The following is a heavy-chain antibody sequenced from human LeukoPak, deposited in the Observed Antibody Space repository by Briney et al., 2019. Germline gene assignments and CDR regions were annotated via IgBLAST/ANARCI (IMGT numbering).Heavy chain of an antibody. J-gene: IGHJ4*02. Sequence: ASVKVSCEASGYTFTGYYMHWVRQAPGQGLEWMGWINPNSGGTNYAQKFQGRVTMTRDTSISTAYMELSRLRSDDTAVYYCARGGRGWLSPYYFDYWGQGTLVTVSS. CDR3: ARGGRGWLSPYYFDY. CDR1: GYTFTGYY. V-gene: IGHV1-2*02. CDR2: INPNSGGT. D-gene: IGHD3-22*01.